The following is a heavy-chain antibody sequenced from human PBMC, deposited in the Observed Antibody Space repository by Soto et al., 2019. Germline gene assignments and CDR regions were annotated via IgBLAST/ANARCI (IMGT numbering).Heavy chain of an antibody. Sequence: SETLSLTCTVSGGSISSGAYYWTWMRQHPGKGLEWIGHVYYSGSTYYNPSLQSRVTISRDTSKNHFSLKLSSVTAADTAVYYCARNYGRIGYFDYWGQGALVTVSS. D-gene: IGHD2-15*01. CDR2: VYYSGST. V-gene: IGHV4-31*03. CDR3: ARNYGRIGYFDY. CDR1: GGSISSGAYY. J-gene: IGHJ4*02.